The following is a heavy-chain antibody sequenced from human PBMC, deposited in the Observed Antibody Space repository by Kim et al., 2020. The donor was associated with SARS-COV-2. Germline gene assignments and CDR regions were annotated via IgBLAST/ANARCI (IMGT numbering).Heavy chain of an antibody. CDR1: GFTFSGHW. CDR3: VRDLGYHHRVWQKHFDY. CDR2: ISSDGSST. D-gene: IGHD5-18*01. J-gene: IGHJ4*02. V-gene: IGHV3-74*03. Sequence: GGSLRLSCAASGFTFSGHWMHWVRQAPGKGLVWVSRISSDGSSTMYADSVKGRFTISRDNTKNTLYLQLNNLSAEDTAFYYCVRDLGYHHRVWQKHFDYWGQGALVTVSS.